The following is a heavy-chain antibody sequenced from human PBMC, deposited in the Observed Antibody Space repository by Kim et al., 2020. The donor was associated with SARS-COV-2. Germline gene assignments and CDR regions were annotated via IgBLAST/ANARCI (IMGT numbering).Heavy chain of an antibody. V-gene: IGHV6-1*01. Sequence: SQTLSLTCAISGDSVSSNTAAWNWIRQSPSRGLEWLGRTYYRSKWYNDYAVSVKSRITVKPDTSKNQFSLQLNSVTPEDTAVYYCVRDSGMGLDAFDILGQGTMVTVSS. CDR1: GDSVSSNTAA. CDR2: TYYRSKWYN. J-gene: IGHJ3*02. D-gene: IGHD1-26*01. CDR3: VRDSGMGLDAFDI.